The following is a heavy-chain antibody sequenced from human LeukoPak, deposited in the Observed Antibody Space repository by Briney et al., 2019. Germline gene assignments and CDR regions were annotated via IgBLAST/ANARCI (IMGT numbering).Heavy chain of an antibody. CDR1: DGSISRYY. D-gene: IGHD1-26*01. Sequence: PSETLSLTCTVSDGSISRYYWSWIRQPPGKGLEWIGYLYNSGSTTYSPSLKSRVTISVDTSKNQFSLKLSSVTAADTAVYYCARADSSGTYDFPLDYWGQGTLVTVSS. J-gene: IGHJ4*02. V-gene: IGHV4-59*01. CDR2: LYNSGST. CDR3: ARADSSGTYDFPLDY.